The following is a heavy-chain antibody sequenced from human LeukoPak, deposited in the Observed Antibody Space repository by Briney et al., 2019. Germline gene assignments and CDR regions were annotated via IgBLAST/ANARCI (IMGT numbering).Heavy chain of an antibody. Sequence: PSGTLSLTCAVYGGSFSGYYWSWIRQPPGKGLEWIGEINHSGSTNYNPSLKSRVTISVDTSKNQFSLKLSSVTAADTAVYYCARDRRYYYGMDVWGQGTTVTVSS. CDR1: GGSFSGYY. V-gene: IGHV4-34*01. J-gene: IGHJ6*02. CDR3: ARDRRYYYGMDV. CDR2: INHSGST.